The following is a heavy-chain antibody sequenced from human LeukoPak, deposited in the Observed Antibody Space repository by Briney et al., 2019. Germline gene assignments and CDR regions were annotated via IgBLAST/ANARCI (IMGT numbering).Heavy chain of an antibody. D-gene: IGHD2-2*01. Sequence: GGSLRLSCAASGFTFSSYSMNWVRQAPGKGLEWVSYISSSSSTIYYADSVKGRFTISRDNAKNSLYLQMNSLRAEDTAVYYCARDNLYCSSTSCYSSYYYYYYYMDVWGKGTTVTVSS. CDR1: GFTFSSYS. CDR3: ARDNLYCSSTSCYSSYYYYYYYMDV. V-gene: IGHV3-48*01. J-gene: IGHJ6*03. CDR2: ISSSSSTI.